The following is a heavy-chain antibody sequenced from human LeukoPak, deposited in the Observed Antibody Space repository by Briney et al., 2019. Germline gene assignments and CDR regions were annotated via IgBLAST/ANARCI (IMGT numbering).Heavy chain of an antibody. D-gene: IGHD6-13*01. J-gene: IGHJ4*02. CDR3: ARGGSSSSWFWID. Sequence: GGSLRLSCAASGLTFSNYWMTWVRQAPGKGLEWVANIKKDGSEKYYLDSVKGRFSISRDNAKNSLYLQMNSLTVEDTAVSQCARGGSSSSWFWIDWGQGTLVTVSS. CDR2: IKKDGSEK. V-gene: IGHV3-7*04. CDR1: GLTFSNYW.